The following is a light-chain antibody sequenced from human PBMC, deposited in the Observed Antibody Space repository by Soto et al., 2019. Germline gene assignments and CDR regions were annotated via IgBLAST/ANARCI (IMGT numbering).Light chain of an antibody. J-gene: IGLJ2*01. V-gene: IGLV1-40*01. Sequence: QSVLTQPPSVSGAPGQRVTISCTGSSSNIGAGYDVHWYQQLPGTAPKLLIYGDSNRPSGVPDRFSGSKSGTSASLAITGLQAEDEADYYCQSCDRSQVVFGGGTKLTVL. CDR2: GDS. CDR3: QSCDRSQVV. CDR1: SSNIGAGYD.